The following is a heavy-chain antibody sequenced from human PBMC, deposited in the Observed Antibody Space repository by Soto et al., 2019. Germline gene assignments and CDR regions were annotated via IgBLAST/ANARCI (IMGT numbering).Heavy chain of an antibody. D-gene: IGHD3-3*01. CDR3: AREPRFLEWSDYYYYGMDV. CDR2: IYYSGST. V-gene: IGHV4-30-4*01. Sequence: SETLSLTCTVSGGSISSGDYYWSWIRHPPVKGLEWIGYIYYSGSTYYNPSLKSRVTISVDTSKNQFSLKLSSVTAADTAVYYCAREPRFLEWSDYYYYGMDVWGQGTTVTVSS. J-gene: IGHJ6*02. CDR1: GGSISSGDYY.